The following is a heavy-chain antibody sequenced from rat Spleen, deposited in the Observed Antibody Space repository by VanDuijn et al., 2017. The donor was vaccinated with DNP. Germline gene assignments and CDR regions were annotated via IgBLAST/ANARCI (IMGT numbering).Heavy chain of an antibody. Sequence: EVQLQESGPGLVKPSQSLSLTCSVTGYSITTNYWGWVRKFPGNKMEYIGHISFSGSTNYNPSLKSQISITRDTSKNQFFLHLHAVTTEDTATYYCARWVWYFDYWGQGVMVTGSS. CDR3: ARWVWYFDY. CDR1: GYSITTNY. V-gene: IGHV3-1*01. J-gene: IGHJ2*01. CDR2: ISFSGST.